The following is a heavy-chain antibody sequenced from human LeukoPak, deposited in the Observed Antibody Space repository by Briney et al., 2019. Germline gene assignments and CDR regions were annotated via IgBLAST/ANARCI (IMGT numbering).Heavy chain of an antibody. Sequence: SGGSLRLSCAASGFTFSSYAMSWVRQAPGKGLEWVSAISGSGGSTYYADSVKGRFTISRDNSKNTLYLQMNSLRAEDTAVYYCAKVTVTMLRGVIITRYYYYYMDVWGKGSTVTVSS. CDR1: GFTFSSYA. CDR2: ISGSGGST. CDR3: AKVTVTMLRGVIITRYYYYYMDV. V-gene: IGHV3-23*01. D-gene: IGHD3-10*01. J-gene: IGHJ6*03.